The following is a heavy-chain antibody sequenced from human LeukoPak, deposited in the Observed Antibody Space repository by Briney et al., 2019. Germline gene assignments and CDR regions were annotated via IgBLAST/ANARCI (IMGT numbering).Heavy chain of an antibody. D-gene: IGHD6-19*01. Sequence: PGGSLRLSCAASGFTFSSYAMSWVRQAPGKGLEWVSTISASGGSTYYADSVKGRFTISRDNSKNTLYLQMNSLRAEDTAVYYCATSLARRYSSGWYYFDYWGQGPRVTVSS. CDR3: ATSLARRYSSGWYYFDY. J-gene: IGHJ4*02. V-gene: IGHV3-23*01. CDR1: GFTFSSYA. CDR2: ISASGGST.